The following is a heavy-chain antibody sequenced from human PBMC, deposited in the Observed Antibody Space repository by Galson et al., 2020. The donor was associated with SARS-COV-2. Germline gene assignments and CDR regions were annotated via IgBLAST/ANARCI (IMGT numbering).Heavy chain of an antibody. Sequence: SETLSLTCAVYGGSFSGYYWSWIRQPPGKGLEWIGEINSSGSTNYNPSLKSRVTISVDTSKNHFSLKLSSVTAADTAVYYCAREESFFLVVATTRMSYFGCMGRGSLANVTS. J-gene: IGHJ4*02. D-gene: IGHD5-12*01. CDR1: GGSFSGYY. V-gene: IGHV4-34*01. CDR2: INSSGST. CDR3: AREESFFLVVATTRMSYFGC.